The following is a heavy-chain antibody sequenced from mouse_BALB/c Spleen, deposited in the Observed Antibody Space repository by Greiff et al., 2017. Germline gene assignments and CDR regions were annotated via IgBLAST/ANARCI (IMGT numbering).Heavy chain of an antibody. J-gene: IGHJ2*01. V-gene: IGHV5-17*02. CDR3: ARGGRYFDY. Sequence: EVMLVESGGGLVQPGGSRKLSCAASGITFSSFGMHWVRQAPEKGLEWVAYISSGSSTIYYADTVKGRFTISRDNPKNTLFLQMTSLRSEDTAMYYCARGGRYFDYWGQGTTLTVSS. CDR1: GITFSSFG. CDR2: ISSGSSTI.